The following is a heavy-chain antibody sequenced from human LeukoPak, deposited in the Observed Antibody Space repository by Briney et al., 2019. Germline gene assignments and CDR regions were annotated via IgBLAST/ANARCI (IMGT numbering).Heavy chain of an antibody. J-gene: IGHJ4*02. CDR3: ARGDILTGNHNDY. CDR1: GYTFTSYD. V-gene: IGHV1-8*01. CDR2: MNPNSGNT. Sequence: GASVKVSCKASGYTFTSYDINWVRQATGQGLEWMGWMNPNSGNTGYAQKFQGKVTMTRNTSISTAYMELSSLRSEDTAVYYCARGDILTGNHNDYWGQGILVTVSS. D-gene: IGHD3-9*01.